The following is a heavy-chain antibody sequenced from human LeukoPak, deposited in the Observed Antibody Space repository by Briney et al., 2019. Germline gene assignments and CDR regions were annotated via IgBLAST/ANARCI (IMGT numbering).Heavy chain of an antibody. CDR2: ISAYNGNT. CDR3: ARDTPYYDILTGYIWFDP. J-gene: IGHJ5*02. V-gene: IGHV1-18*01. CDR1: GHTFTSYG. D-gene: IGHD3-9*01. Sequence: ASVKVSCKASGHTFTSYGISWVRQAPGQGLEWMGWISAYNGNTNYAQKLQGRVTMTTDTSTSTAYMELRSLRSDDTAVYYCARDTPYYDILTGYIWFDPWGQGTLVTVSS.